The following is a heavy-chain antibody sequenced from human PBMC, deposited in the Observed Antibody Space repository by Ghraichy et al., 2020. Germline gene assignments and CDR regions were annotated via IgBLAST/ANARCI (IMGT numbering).Heavy chain of an antibody. D-gene: IGHD3-22*01. CDR1: GGSLNTYY. CDR2: IYYSGST. J-gene: IGHJ6*02. Sequence: SETLSLTCTVSGGSLNTYYWSWIRQPPEKGLEWIGDIYYSGSTNYNPSLKSRVTISVDTSKNQFSLKLSSVTAADTAVYYCARGYYYDSSGYYILDGMDVWGRGTTVTVSS. V-gene: IGHV4-59*01. CDR3: ARGYYYDSSGYYILDGMDV.